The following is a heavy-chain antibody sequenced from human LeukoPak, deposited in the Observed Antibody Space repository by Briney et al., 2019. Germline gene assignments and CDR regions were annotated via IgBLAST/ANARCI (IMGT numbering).Heavy chain of an antibody. Sequence: SETLSLTCTVSGSSISSGSYYWSWIRQPAGKGLEWIGRIYTSGSTNYNPSLKSRVTISVDTSKNQFSLKLSSVTAADTAVYYCARDSGVGCSGGSCYVGWGQGTLVTVSS. CDR2: IYTSGST. CDR1: GSSISSGSYY. D-gene: IGHD2-15*01. V-gene: IGHV4-61*02. CDR3: ARDSGVGCSGGSCYVG. J-gene: IGHJ1*01.